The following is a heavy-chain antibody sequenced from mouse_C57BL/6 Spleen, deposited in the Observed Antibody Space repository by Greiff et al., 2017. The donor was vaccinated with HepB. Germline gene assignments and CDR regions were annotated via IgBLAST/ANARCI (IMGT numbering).Heavy chain of an antibody. D-gene: IGHD1-1*01. J-gene: IGHJ3*01. CDR2: ISYSGST. CDR1: GYSITSDY. Sequence: EVKLQESGPGLAKPSQTLSLTCSVTGYSITSDYWNWIRKFPGNKLEYMGYISYSGSTYYNPSLKSRISITRDTSKNQYYLQLNSVTTEDTATFFCARSNYGSPFWFAYWGQGTLVTVSA. V-gene: IGHV3-8*01. CDR3: ARSNYGSPFWFAY.